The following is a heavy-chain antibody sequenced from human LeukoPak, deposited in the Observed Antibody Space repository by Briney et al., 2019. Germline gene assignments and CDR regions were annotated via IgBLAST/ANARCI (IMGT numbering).Heavy chain of an antibody. CDR1: GGSISSNSYY. Sequence: SETLSLTCAVSGGSISSNSYYWGWIRQPPGKGLEWIGSNSGSTYYNPSLKSRVTISVDTSKNQLSLKLSSVTAADTAVYYCARREGYNFDYWGQGTLVTVSS. V-gene: IGHV4-39*01. CDR2: NSGST. CDR3: ARREGYNFDY. D-gene: IGHD5-24*01. J-gene: IGHJ4*02.